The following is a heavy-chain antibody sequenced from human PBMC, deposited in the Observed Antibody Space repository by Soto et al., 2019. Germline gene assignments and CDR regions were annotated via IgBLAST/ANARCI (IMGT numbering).Heavy chain of an antibody. V-gene: IGHV1-69*01. Sequence: QVQLVQSGAEVKKPGSSVKVSYKASGGTFSSYAISWVRQAPGQGFEWMGGIIPIFGTANYAQKFQGRVTITADESTSTAYMELSSLRSEDTAVYYCARSDGCSGGSCYSVCNYWGQGTLVTVSS. J-gene: IGHJ4*02. D-gene: IGHD2-15*01. CDR2: IIPIFGTA. CDR3: ARSDGCSGGSCYSVCNY. CDR1: GGTFSSYA.